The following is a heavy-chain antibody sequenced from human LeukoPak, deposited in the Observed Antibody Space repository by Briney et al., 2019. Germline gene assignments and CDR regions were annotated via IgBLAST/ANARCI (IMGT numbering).Heavy chain of an antibody. Sequence: ASVKVSCKASGYTFTSYGISWVRQAPGQGLEWMGWISAYNGNTNYAQKLQGGVTMTTDTSTSTAYMELRSLRSDDTAVYCCAREGKYQLLYDWFDPWGQGTLVTVSS. J-gene: IGHJ5*02. D-gene: IGHD2-2*02. V-gene: IGHV1-18*01. CDR1: GYTFTSYG. CDR2: ISAYNGNT. CDR3: AREGKYQLLYDWFDP.